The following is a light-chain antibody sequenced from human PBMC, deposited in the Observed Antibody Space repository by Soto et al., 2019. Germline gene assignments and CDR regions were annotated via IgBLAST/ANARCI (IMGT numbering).Light chain of an antibody. CDR2: GAS. Sequence: EIVLTQSPGTLSLSPGERATHSCRASQSVSSSYLAWYQQKPGQAPRLLIYGASSRATGIPDRFSGSGSGTDFTLTISRLEPEDFAVYYCQQYGSSPQTVGQGTKVDIK. V-gene: IGKV3-20*01. J-gene: IGKJ1*01. CDR3: QQYGSSPQT. CDR1: QSVSSSY.